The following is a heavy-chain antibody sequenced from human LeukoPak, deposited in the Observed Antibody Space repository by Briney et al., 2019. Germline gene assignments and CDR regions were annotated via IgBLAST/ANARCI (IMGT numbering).Heavy chain of an antibody. CDR1: GYSISSGYY. V-gene: IGHV4-38-2*01. J-gene: IGHJ4*02. CDR2: IYHSGIT. D-gene: IGHD2-21*02. CDR3: ARAYCSGDCNYLAQYFDY. Sequence: SETLSLTCAVSGYSISSGYYWGWVRQPPGKALEWIGSIYHSGITYYNTSLKSRVTMSVDTSKNQFSLKLSSVTAADTAVYYCARAYCSGDCNYLAQYFDYWGQGTLVTVSS.